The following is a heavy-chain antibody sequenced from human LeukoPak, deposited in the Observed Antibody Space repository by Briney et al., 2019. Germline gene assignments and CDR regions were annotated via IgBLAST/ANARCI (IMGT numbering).Heavy chain of an antibody. D-gene: IGHD3-9*01. J-gene: IGHJ2*01. CDR2: IYYSGST. Sequence: PSETLSLTCTVSGGSISSYYLSWIRQPPGKGLEWIGYIYYSGSTNYNPSLKSRVTISVDTSKNQFSLKLSSVTAADTAVYYCARVDWNWYFDLGGRGTLVTVSS. CDR3: ARVDWNWYFDL. V-gene: IGHV4-59*01. CDR1: GGSISSYY.